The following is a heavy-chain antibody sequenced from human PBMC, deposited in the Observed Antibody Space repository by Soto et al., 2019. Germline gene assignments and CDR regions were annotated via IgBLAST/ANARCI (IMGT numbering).Heavy chain of an antibody. V-gene: IGHV4-4*02. D-gene: IGHD3-22*01. CDR1: GGSISSSNW. J-gene: IGHJ4*02. CDR3: ARGSYYYDSSGYYYVGDFNY. Sequence: SETLSLTCAVSGGSISSSNWWSWVRQPPGKGLEWIGEIYHSGSTNYNPSLKSRVTISVDKSKNQFSLKLSSVTAADTAVYYCARGSYYYDSSGYYYVGDFNYWGQGTLVTVSS. CDR2: IYHSGST.